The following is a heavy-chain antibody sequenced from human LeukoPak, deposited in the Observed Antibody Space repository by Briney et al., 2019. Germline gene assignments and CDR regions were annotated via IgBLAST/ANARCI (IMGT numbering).Heavy chain of an antibody. CDR1: GYTFSSYW. Sequence: GESLKISCKGSGYTFSSYWIGWVRQMPGKGLEWMGIIYDSDTRYSPSFQGQVTISVDKSISTAYLQWSSLKASDTAMYYCARRIGPRFDYWGQGTLVTVSS. CDR2: IYDSDT. J-gene: IGHJ4*02. CDR3: ARRIGPRFDY. D-gene: IGHD2/OR15-2a*01. V-gene: IGHV5-51*01.